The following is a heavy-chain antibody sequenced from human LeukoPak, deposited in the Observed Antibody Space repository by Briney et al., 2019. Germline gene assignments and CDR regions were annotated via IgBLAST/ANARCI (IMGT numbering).Heavy chain of an antibody. CDR1: GFTFSSYS. CDR2: ISSSSSYI. V-gene: IGHV3-21*01. J-gene: IGHJ4*02. Sequence: KSGGSLRLSCAASGFTFSSYSMNWVRQAPGKGLEWVSSISSSSSYIYYADSVKGRFTISRDNAKNSLYLQMNSLRAEDTAVYYCARDLASVGAALYFDYWGQGTLVTVSS. CDR3: ARDLASVGAALYFDY. D-gene: IGHD1-26*01.